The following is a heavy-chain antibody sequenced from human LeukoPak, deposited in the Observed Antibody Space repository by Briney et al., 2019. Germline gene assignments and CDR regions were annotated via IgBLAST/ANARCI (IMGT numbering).Heavy chain of an antibody. J-gene: IGHJ4*02. V-gene: IGHV4-34*01. D-gene: IGHD6-13*01. CDR2: INHSGST. CDR3: ARGTILSWEDYEGQQLVPPYFDY. CDR1: GGSFSGYY. Sequence: SETLSLTCAVYGGSFSGYYWSWIRQPPGKGLEWIGEINHSGSTNYNPSLKSRVTISVDTSKNQFSLKLSSVTAADTAVYYCARGTILSWEDYEGQQLVPPYFDYWGQGTLVTVSS.